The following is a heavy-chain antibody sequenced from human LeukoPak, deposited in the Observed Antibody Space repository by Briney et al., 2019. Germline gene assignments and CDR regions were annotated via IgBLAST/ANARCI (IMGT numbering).Heavy chain of an antibody. CDR3: AKDVVAASTGFFDY. Sequence: GRSLRLSCAASGFTFDDYAMHWVRQAPGKGLEWVSGISWNSGSIGYADSVKGRCTISRDNAKNSLYLQMNSLRAEDMALYYCAKDVVAASTGFFDYWGRGTLVTVSS. CDR2: ISWNSGSI. D-gene: IGHD1-14*01. CDR1: GFTFDDYA. V-gene: IGHV3-9*03. J-gene: IGHJ4*02.